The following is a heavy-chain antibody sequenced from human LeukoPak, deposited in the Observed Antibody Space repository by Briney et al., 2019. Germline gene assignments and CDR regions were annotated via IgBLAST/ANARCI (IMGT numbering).Heavy chain of an antibody. J-gene: IGHJ6*03. D-gene: IGHD2-2*01. Sequence: PGGSLRLSCAASGFTFSSYWMSWVRQAPGKGLEWVANIKQDGSEKYYVDSVKGRFTISRDNAKNSLYLQMNSLRAEDTAVYYCARYYGDIVVVPAYYYYYYMDVWGKGTTVTVSS. V-gene: IGHV3-7*01. CDR1: GFTFSSYW. CDR2: IKQDGSEK. CDR3: ARYYGDIVVVPAYYYYYYMDV.